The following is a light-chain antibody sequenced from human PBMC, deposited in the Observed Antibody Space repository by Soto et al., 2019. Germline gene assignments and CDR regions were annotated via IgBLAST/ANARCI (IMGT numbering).Light chain of an antibody. V-gene: IGLV2-11*01. Sequence: QSALTQPRSVSGSPGQSVTISCTGTSSDVGGYNYVSWYQQHPGKAPKLMIYDVSKRPSGVPDRFSGSKSGNTASLTISGLQAEDECDYYCVLYMSTGIWVFGGGTKVTVL. CDR3: VLYMSTGIWV. CDR1: SSDVGGYNY. CDR2: DVS. J-gene: IGLJ3*02.